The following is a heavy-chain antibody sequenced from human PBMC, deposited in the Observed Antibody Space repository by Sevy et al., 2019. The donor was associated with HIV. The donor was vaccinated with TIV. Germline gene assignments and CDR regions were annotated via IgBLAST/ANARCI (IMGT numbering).Heavy chain of an antibody. CDR3: AKDLLIVVGEGMDV. J-gene: IGHJ6*02. V-gene: IGHV3-23*01. CDR2: ISGNGGST. D-gene: IGHD2-2*01. CDR1: GFTFSSYA. Sequence: GESLKISCAGSGFTFSSYAMNWVRQAPGKGLEWVSAISGNGGSTFYADSVKGRFSIARDNSKNTMYLQMNSLRAEDTAIYYCAKDLLIVVGEGMDVWGQGTTVTVSS.